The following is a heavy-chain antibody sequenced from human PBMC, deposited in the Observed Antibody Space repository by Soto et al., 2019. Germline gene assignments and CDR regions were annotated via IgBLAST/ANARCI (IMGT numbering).Heavy chain of an antibody. CDR1: RSYA. D-gene: IGHD2-15*01. V-gene: IGHV3-30-3*02. Sequence: RSYARHRVRQKPGKGLEWVAAISYDESNRYYTDSVKGRFTISRDNSKNTLYLQVNSLRAEDTAVYYCVKGGQLLLFYFDYWGQGTLVTVSS. J-gene: IGHJ4*02. CDR3: VKGGQLLLFYFDY. CDR2: ISYDESNR.